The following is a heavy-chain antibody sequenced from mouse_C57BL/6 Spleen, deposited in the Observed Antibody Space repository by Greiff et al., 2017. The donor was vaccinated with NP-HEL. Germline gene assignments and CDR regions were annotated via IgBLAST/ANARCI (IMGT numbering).Heavy chain of an antibody. D-gene: IGHD2-5*01. V-gene: IGHV5-17*01. CDR3: ARQSNYHFDY. Sequence: EVKLMESGGGLVKPGGSLKLSCAASGFTFSDYGMHWVRQAPEKGLEWVAYISSGSSTIYYADTVKGRFTISRDNAKNTLFLQMTSLRSEDTAMYYCARQSNYHFDYWGQGTTLTVSS. CDR2: ISSGSSTI. CDR1: GFTFSDYG. J-gene: IGHJ2*01.